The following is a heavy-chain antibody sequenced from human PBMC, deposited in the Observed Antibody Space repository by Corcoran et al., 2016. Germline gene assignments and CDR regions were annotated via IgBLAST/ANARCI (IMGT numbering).Heavy chain of an antibody. CDR2: INHSGST. V-gene: IGHV4-34*01. Sequence: QVQLQQWGAGLLKPSETLSLTCAVYGGSFSGYYWSWIRQPPGKGLEWIGEINHSGSTNYNPSLKSRVTISVDTSKNQFSLKLSSVAAADTAVYYCASGKYDFWSGYTTQRHYYYYGMDVWGQGTTVTVSS. D-gene: IGHD3-3*01. J-gene: IGHJ6*02. CDR3: ASGKYDFWSGYTTQRHYYYYGMDV. CDR1: GGSFSGYY.